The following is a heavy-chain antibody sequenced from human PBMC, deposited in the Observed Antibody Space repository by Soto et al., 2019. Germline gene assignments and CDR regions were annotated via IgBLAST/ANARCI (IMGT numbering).Heavy chain of an antibody. Sequence: GESLKISCKGSGYSFTSYWIGWVRQMPGKGLEWMGIIYPGDSDTRYSPSFKGQVTISADKSISTAYLQWSSLKAPDPARYYCARRQTANGDYSPHFDYWGQGTLVTVSS. CDR3: ARRQTANGDYSPHFDY. J-gene: IGHJ4*02. CDR1: GYSFTSYW. V-gene: IGHV5-51*01. CDR2: IYPGDSDT. D-gene: IGHD4-17*01.